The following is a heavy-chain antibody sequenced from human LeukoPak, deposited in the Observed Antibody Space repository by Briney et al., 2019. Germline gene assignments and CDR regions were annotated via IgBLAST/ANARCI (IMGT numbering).Heavy chain of an antibody. CDR2: IYYSGST. V-gene: IGHV4-59*01. Sequence: SETLSLTCTVSGGSISSYYWSWIRQPPGKGLEWIGYIYYSGSTNYNPSLKSRVTISVDTSKNQFSLKLSSVTAADTAVYYCARDVVDGDAFDIWGQGTMVTVPS. D-gene: IGHD2-15*01. CDR1: GGSISSYY. CDR3: ARDVVDGDAFDI. J-gene: IGHJ3*02.